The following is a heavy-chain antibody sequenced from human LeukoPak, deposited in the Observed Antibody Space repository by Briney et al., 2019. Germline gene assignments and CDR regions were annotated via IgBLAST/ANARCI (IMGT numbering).Heavy chain of an antibody. CDR2: ISWDGGST. J-gene: IGHJ1*01. Sequence: GGSLRLSCAASGFTFDDYAMHWVGQAPGKGLEWVFLISWDGGSTYFADSVKGRFTISRDNSKNSLYLQMNSLRAEDTALYYCAKDIAAVAGTTSNFQHWGQGTLVTVSS. V-gene: IGHV3-43D*03. CDR1: GFTFDDYA. CDR3: AKDIAAVAGTTSNFQH. D-gene: IGHD6-19*01.